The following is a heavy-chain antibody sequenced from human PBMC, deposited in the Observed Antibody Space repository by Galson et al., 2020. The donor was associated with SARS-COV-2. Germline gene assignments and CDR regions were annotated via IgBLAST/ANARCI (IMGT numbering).Heavy chain of an antibody. D-gene: IGHD3-10*01. CDR3: ARDVLLWFGAEWYFDL. V-gene: IGHV3-21*01. CDR2: ISSSSSYI. J-gene: IGHJ2*01. CDR1: GFTFSSYS. Sequence: GGSLRLSCAASGFTFSSYSMNWVRQAPGKGLEWVSSISSSSSYIYYADSVKGRFTISRDNAKNSLYLQMNSLRAEDTAVYYCARDVLLWFGAEWYFDLWGRGTLVTVSS.